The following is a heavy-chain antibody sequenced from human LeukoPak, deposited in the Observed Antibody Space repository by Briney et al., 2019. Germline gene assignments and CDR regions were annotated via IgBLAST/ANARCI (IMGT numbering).Heavy chain of an antibody. V-gene: IGHV3-21*01. CDR2: ISSSSSYI. CDR3: ARDGIGSGYRPAGAFDI. Sequence: GGSPRLSCAASGFTFSSYGMNWVRQAPGKGLEWVSSISSSSSYIYYADSVKGRFTISRDNAKNSLYLQMNSLRAEDTAVYYCARDGIGSGYRPAGAFDIWGQGTMVTVSS. CDR1: GFTFSSYG. J-gene: IGHJ3*02. D-gene: IGHD3-22*01.